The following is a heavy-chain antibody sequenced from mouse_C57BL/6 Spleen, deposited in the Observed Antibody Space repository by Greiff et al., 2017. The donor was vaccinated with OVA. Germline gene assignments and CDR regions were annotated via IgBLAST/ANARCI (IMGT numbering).Heavy chain of an antibody. CDR1: GYTFTSYW. CDR3: AMETGSLYFDY. D-gene: IGHD4-1*01. Sequence: QVQLQQPGAELVKPGASVKVSCKASGYTFTSYWMHWVKQRPGQGLEWIGRIHPSDSDTNYNQKFKGKATLTVEKSSSTAYMQLSGLSSEDSAVYYCAMETGSLYFDYWGQGTTLTVSS. J-gene: IGHJ2*01. V-gene: IGHV1-74*01. CDR2: IHPSDSDT.